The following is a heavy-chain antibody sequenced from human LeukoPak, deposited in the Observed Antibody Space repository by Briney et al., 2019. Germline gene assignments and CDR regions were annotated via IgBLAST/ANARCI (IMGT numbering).Heavy chain of an antibody. D-gene: IGHD6-25*01. J-gene: IGHJ4*02. CDR3: ARGARSSAPFDY. CDR2: IIPIFGTA. Sequence: GASVKVSCKASGGTFSSYAISWVRQAPGQGLEWMGGIIPIFGTANYAQKFQGRVTITADESTSTAYMELRSLRSDDTAVYYCARGARSSAPFDYWGQGTLVTVSS. CDR1: GGTFSSYA. V-gene: IGHV1-69*13.